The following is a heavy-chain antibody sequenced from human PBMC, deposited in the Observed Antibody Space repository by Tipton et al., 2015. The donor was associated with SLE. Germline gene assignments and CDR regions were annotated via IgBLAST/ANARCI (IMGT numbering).Heavy chain of an antibody. CDR2: IYYSGST. V-gene: IGHV4-59*08. CDR1: GGSISSYY. CDR3: ARVEDGDYLSS. D-gene: IGHD4-17*01. J-gene: IGHJ4*02. Sequence: TLSLTCTVSGGSISSYYWSWIRQPPGKGLEWIGYIYYSGSTNYNPSLKSRVTISVDTSKNQFSLKLSSVTAADTAVYYCARVEDGDYLSSWGQGTLVTVSS.